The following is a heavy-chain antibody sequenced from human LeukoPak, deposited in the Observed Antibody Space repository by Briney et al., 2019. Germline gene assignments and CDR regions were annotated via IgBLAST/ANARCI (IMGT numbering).Heavy chain of an antibody. CDR3: ARDPSALLHYDSSGNFDY. Sequence: GASVKVSCKASGYTFTGYYMHWVRQAPGQGLEWMGWINPNSGGTNYAQKLQGRVTMTTDTSTSTAYMELRSLRSDDTAVYYCARDPSALLHYDSSGNFDYWGQGTLVTVSS. CDR2: INPNSGGT. CDR1: GYTFTGYY. V-gene: IGHV1-2*02. J-gene: IGHJ4*02. D-gene: IGHD3-22*01.